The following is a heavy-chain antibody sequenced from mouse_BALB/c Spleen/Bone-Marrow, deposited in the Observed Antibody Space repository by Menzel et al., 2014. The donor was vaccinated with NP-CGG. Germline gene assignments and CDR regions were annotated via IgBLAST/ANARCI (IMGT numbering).Heavy chain of an antibody. J-gene: IGHJ3*01. Sequence: VQVVESGPSLMQPSQSLSITCTVSGFSLTSYGVHWVRQSPGKGLEWLGVIWRGGSTDYNAAFMSRLSITKDNSKSQVFFKMNSLQADDTAIYYCAKRGDYDWFAYWGQGTLVTVSA. V-gene: IGHV2-5-1*01. CDR3: AKRGDYDWFAY. CDR1: GFSLTSYG. D-gene: IGHD2-4*01. CDR2: IWRGGST.